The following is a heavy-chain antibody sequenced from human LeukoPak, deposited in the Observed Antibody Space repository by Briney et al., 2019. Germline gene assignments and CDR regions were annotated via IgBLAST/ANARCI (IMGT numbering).Heavy chain of an antibody. Sequence: SETLSLTCAVYGGSFSGYYWSWIRQPPGKGLEWIGEINHSGSTSYNPSLKSRVTISVDTSKNQFSLKLSSVTAADTAVYYCARVPIAAAGARYYFDYWGQGTLVTVSS. CDR2: INHSGST. D-gene: IGHD6-13*01. CDR3: ARVPIAAAGARYYFDY. J-gene: IGHJ4*02. V-gene: IGHV4-34*01. CDR1: GGSFSGYY.